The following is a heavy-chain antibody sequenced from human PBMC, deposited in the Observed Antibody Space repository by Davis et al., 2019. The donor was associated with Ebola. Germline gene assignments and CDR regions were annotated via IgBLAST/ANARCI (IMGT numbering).Heavy chain of an antibody. CDR3: ARDGGVPAAYYYYGMDV. J-gene: IGHJ6*02. CDR1: GFTFSSYA. CDR2: ISSNGGST. D-gene: IGHD2-2*01. Sequence: PGGSLRLSCSASGFTFSSYAMHWVRQAPGKGLEYVSAISSNGGSTYYADSVKGRFTISRDNSKNTLYLQMSSLRAEDTAVYYCARDGGVPAAYYYYGMDVWGQGTTVTVSS. V-gene: IGHV3-64D*08.